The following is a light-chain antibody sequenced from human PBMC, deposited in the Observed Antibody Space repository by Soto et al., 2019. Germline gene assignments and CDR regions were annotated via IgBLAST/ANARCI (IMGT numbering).Light chain of an antibody. CDR1: RSNIGSNT. J-gene: IGLJ2*01. CDR2: TST. Sequence: QSVLTQAPSASGTPGQTVIISCSGSRSNIGSNTLNWYQQFPGTAPQLLISTSTHRPSGVRDRFSASKSGTSASLAISGLQSDDEADYYCAAWDDSLSAVGFGGGTKLTVL. V-gene: IGLV1-44*01. CDR3: AAWDDSLSAVG.